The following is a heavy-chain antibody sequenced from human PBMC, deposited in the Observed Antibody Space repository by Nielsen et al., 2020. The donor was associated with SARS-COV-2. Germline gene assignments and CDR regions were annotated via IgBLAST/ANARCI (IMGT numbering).Heavy chain of an antibody. CDR2: ISYDGSSK. J-gene: IGHJ4*02. CDR3: ARDRPRYCSGSSCFATATFDF. V-gene: IGHV3-30*04. CDR1: GFTFSSYA. D-gene: IGHD2-15*01. Sequence: GGSLRLSCAASGFTFSSYAMHWVRQAPGKGMEWVAIISYDGSSKDYTASVKGRFTISRDNSKDILYLQMSSLRAEDTAVYFCARDRPRYCSGSSCFATATFDFWGQGTLVTVSS.